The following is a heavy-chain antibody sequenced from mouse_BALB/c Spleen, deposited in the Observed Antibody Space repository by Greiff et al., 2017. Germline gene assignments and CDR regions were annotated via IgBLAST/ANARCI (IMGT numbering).Heavy chain of an antibody. CDR3: ARHDYYGDY. Sequence: VQLVESGGDLVKPGGSLKLSCAASGFTFSSYGMSWVRQTPDKRLEWVATISSGGSYTYYPDSVKGRFTISRDNAKNTLYLQMSSLKSEDTAMYYCARHDYYGDYWGQGTTLTVSS. J-gene: IGHJ2*01. CDR1: GFTFSSYG. CDR2: ISSGGSYT. D-gene: IGHD2-4*01. V-gene: IGHV5-6*01.